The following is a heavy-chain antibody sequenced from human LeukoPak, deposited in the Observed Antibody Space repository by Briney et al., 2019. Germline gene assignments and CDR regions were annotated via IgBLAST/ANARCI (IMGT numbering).Heavy chain of an antibody. D-gene: IGHD3-22*01. CDR3: ARASYYYDSSGYNDAFDI. V-gene: IGHV3-38-3*01. J-gene: IGHJ3*02. Sequence: GGSLRLSCAASGFTVSSNEMSWVRQAPGKGLEWVSSISGGSTYYADSVKGRFTISRDNSKNTLYLQMNSLRAEDTAVYYCARASYYYDSSGYNDAFDIWGQGTMVTVSS. CDR2: ISGGST. CDR1: GFTVSSNE.